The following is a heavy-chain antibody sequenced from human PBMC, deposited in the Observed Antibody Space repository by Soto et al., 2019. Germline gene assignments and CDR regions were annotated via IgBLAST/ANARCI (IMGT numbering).Heavy chain of an antibody. D-gene: IGHD3-10*01. J-gene: IGHJ4*02. CDR3: AREVLWSRYFDY. CDR2: MSYDGTTK. CDR1: GFIFSNYV. Sequence: QVQLVESGGGVVQPGRSLRLSCAASGFIFSNYVMYWVRQAPGKGLEWVAFMSYDGTTKYYADSVKGRFTISRDNSKNILYLQMNSLRPEDTGVYYCAREVLWSRYFDYWGQGTRVTVSS. V-gene: IGHV3-30-3*01.